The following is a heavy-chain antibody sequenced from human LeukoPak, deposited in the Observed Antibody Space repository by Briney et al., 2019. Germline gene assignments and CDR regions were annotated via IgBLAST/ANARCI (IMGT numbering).Heavy chain of an antibody. V-gene: IGHV4-39*01. J-gene: IGHJ4*02. Sequence: SETLSLTCTVSSGSIRSKTYYWDWIRQPPGKGLEWIGRISYSGSTYYNPSLKSRVTISGDTSENQFSLKLSSVTAADTAVYYCARRYDWNYVYFDYWGQGTLVTVSS. CDR1: SGSIRSKTYY. CDR2: ISYSGST. CDR3: ARRYDWNYVYFDY. D-gene: IGHD1-7*01.